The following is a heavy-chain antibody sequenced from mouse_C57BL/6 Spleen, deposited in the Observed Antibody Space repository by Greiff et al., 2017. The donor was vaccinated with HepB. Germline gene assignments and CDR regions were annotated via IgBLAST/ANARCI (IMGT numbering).Heavy chain of an antibody. V-gene: IGHV2-6*01. CDR2: IWGVGST. Sequence: QVQLKESGPGLVAPSQSLSITCTVSGFSLTSYGVDWVRQSPGKGLEWLGVIWGVGSTNYNSALKSRLSISKDNSKSQVFLKMNSLQTDDTAMYYCASPGDGYPFAYWGQGTLVTVSA. D-gene: IGHD2-3*01. CDR3: ASPGDGYPFAY. CDR1: GFSLTSYG. J-gene: IGHJ3*01.